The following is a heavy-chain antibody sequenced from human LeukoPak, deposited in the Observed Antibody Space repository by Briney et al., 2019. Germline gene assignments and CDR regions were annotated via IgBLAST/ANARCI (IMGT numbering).Heavy chain of an antibody. CDR3: ASTYYDILTGYYSPFDY. D-gene: IGHD3-9*01. J-gene: IGHJ4*02. CDR1: GFTFTAYW. CDR2: INPSGGST. Sequence: GASVKVSCKASGFTFTAYWMHWVRQAPGQGLEWMGVINPSGGSTSYAQKFQGRVTMTRDTSTSTVYMELSSLRSEDTAVYYCASTYYDILTGYYSPFDYWGQGTLVTVSS. V-gene: IGHV1-46*01.